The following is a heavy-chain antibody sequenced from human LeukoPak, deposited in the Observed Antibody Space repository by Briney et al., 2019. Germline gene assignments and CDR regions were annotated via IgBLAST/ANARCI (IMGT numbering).Heavy chain of an antibody. CDR1: GYTFTSYD. J-gene: IGHJ4*02. V-gene: IGHV1-8*01. D-gene: IGHD3-22*01. CDR3: ARGSYSYESSGYSLFTY. CDR2: MNPNSGNT. Sequence: ASVKVSCKASGYTFTSYDINWVRQATGQGLEWMGWMNPNSGNTGYAQKFQGRVTMTRNTSISTAYMELSSLRSEDTAVYYCARGSYSYESSGYSLFTYWGQGTLVTASS.